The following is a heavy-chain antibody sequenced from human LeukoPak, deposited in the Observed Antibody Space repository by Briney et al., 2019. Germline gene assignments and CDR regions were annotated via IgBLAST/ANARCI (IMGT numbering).Heavy chain of an antibody. J-gene: IGHJ6*02. V-gene: IGHV3-23*01. CDR2: ISASGGST. CDR1: GFTFSSYA. Sequence: PGGSLRLSCAASGFTFSSYAMSWVRQAPGKGLEWVSGISASGGSTYYADSVKGRFTISSDNSKNTLYLQMNSLRVEDTAVYYCARCSGWQYYYGMDVWGQGTTVTVSS. CDR3: ARCSGWQYYYGMDV. D-gene: IGHD6-19*01.